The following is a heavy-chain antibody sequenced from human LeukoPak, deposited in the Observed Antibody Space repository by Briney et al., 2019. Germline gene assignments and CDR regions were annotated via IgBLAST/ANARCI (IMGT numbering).Heavy chain of an antibody. D-gene: IGHD2-2*02. CDR3: ARTYCSSTSCYTFDY. Sequence: PSETLSLTCTVSGVSISSGDYYWSWIRQPPGKGLMWIGYIYYSGSTYYNPSLKSRVTISVDTSKNQFSLKLSSVTAADTAVYYCARTYCSSTSCYTFDYWGQGTLVTVSS. CDR2: IYYSGST. J-gene: IGHJ4*02. CDR1: GVSISSGDYY. V-gene: IGHV4-30-4*08.